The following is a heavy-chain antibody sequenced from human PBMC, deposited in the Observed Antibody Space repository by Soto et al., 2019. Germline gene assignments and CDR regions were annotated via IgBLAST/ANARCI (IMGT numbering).Heavy chain of an antibody. CDR2: IYTSGST. Sequence: SETLSLTCTVSGGSISSYYWSWIRQPAGKGLEWIGRIYTSGSTNYNPSLKSRVTMSVDTSKNQFSLKLSSVTAADTAVYYCARGIPQFSPRYYYYGMDAWGQGTKVTVSS. J-gene: IGHJ6*02. CDR3: ARGIPQFSPRYYYYGMDA. V-gene: IGHV4-4*07. CDR1: GGSISSYY. D-gene: IGHD2-21*01.